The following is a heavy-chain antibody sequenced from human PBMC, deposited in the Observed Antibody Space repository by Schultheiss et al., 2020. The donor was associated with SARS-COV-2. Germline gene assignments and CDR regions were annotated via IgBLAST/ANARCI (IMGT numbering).Heavy chain of an antibody. V-gene: IGHV4-39*01. Sequence: SETLSLTCTVSGDSVSSGDFYCSWIRQPPGKGLEWIGSIYYSGSTYYNPSLKSRVTISVDTSKNQFSLKLSSVTAADTAVYYCARQGYEAVAGLDYWGQGTLVTVSS. CDR1: GDSVSSGDFY. J-gene: IGHJ4*02. D-gene: IGHD6-19*01. CDR3: ARQGYEAVAGLDY. CDR2: IYYSGST.